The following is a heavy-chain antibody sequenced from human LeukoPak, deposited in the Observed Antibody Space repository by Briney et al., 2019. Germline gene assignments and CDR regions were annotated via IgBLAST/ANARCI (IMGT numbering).Heavy chain of an antibody. CDR2: IYSGGSR. CDR1: GGSVSSYY. V-gene: IGHV4-59*02. CDR3: ARDRGYSYGPLDY. Sequence: KASETLSLTCTVSGGSVSSYYWTWIRQPPGKAPEWIGYIYSGGSRHYNPSLKSRVTISIEMSKNHFALNLTSVTAADTAVYYCARDRGYSYGPLDYWGQGALVIVSS. D-gene: IGHD5-18*01. J-gene: IGHJ4*02.